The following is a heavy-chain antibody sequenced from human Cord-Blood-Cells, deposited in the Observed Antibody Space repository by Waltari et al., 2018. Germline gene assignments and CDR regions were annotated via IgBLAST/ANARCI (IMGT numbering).Heavy chain of an antibody. CDR3: ARDLGLGIEVYFDY. CDR1: GYTFTGYY. V-gene: IGHV1-2*02. D-gene: IGHD7-27*01. J-gene: IGHJ4*02. Sequence: VQLVQSGAEVKKPGASVKVSCKASGYTFTGYYIHWVRQAPGQGLEWMGWINPNSGGTNHAQKFQGRVTMTRDTSISTAYMELSRLRSDDTAVYYCARDLGLGIEVYFDYWGQGTLVTVSS. CDR2: INPNSGGT.